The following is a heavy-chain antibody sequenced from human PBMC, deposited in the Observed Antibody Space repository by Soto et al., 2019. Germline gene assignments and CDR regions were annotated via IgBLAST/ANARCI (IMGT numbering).Heavy chain of an antibody. CDR2: ISYNGDKS. CDR3: AKSVLATVGTYFVH. D-gene: IGHD6-13*01. J-gene: IGHJ4*02. V-gene: IGHV3-30*18. Sequence: GGSLRLSCAASGFTFSTYGMHWVRQAPGKGLEWVSFISYNGDKSYYAGSVKGRFSISRDNSKNTLYLQMNNLRPDDTAVYFCAKSVLATVGTYFVHWGQGTVVTVSS. CDR1: GFTFSTYG.